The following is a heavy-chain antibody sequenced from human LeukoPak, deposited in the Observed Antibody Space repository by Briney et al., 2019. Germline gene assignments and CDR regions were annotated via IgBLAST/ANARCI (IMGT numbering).Heavy chain of an antibody. V-gene: IGHV3-30*04. CDR2: VAYDGSSK. D-gene: IGHD4-17*01. CDR3: AKDPDYGDYVFSFDY. Sequence: GGSLRLSCAASGFTFRSYALHWVRQAPGKGLEWVAFVAYDGSSKYYRDSVKGRFIISKDYSTNKLYLQMDSLRGDDTAVYYCAKDPDYGDYVFSFDYWGQGTLVTVSS. CDR1: GFTFRSYA. J-gene: IGHJ4*02.